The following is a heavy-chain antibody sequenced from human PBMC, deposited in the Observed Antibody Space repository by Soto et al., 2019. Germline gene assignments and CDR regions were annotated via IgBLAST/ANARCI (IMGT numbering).Heavy chain of an antibody. Sequence: GGSLRLSCAASGFTFSSYGMHWVRQAPGKGLEWVAVIWYDGSNKYYAESVKGRFTISRDNSKNTLYLQMNNLRAEDTAVYYCARDSHVGSGWQLTADYWGQGTLVTV. J-gene: IGHJ4*02. V-gene: IGHV3-33*01. D-gene: IGHD6-19*01. CDR1: GFTFSSYG. CDR3: ARDSHVGSGWQLTADY. CDR2: IWYDGSNK.